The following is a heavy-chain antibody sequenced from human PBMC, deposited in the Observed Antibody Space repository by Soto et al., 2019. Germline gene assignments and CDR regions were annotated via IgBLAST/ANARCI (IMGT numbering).Heavy chain of an antibody. Sequence: EVQLVESGGGLVQPGGSLRLSCAASGFTFSVYWMHWVRQAPGKGLVWVPRIDSDGSTTSYADSVKGRFTISRDNAKSTLYLQMNSLRAEDTAVYYCARPGYSNYGPGVDVWGQGTTVTVSS. CDR3: ARPGYSNYGPGVDV. CDR2: IDSDGSTT. J-gene: IGHJ6*02. CDR1: GFTFSVYW. V-gene: IGHV3-74*01. D-gene: IGHD4-4*01.